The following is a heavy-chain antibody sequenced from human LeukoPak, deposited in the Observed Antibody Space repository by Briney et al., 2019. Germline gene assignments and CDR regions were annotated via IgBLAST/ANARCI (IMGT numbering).Heavy chain of an antibody. D-gene: IGHD3-22*01. Sequence: GGSLRLSCAASGFTFDDYGMSWFRQAPGKGLEWVGFIRSKAYGGTTEYAASVKGRFTISRDDSKSIAYLQMNSLKTEDTAVYYCTRGESYYYDSSGYYHDYWGQGTLVTVSS. V-gene: IGHV3-49*03. CDR1: GFTFDDYG. CDR2: IRSKAYGGTT. J-gene: IGHJ4*02. CDR3: TRGESYYYDSSGYYHDY.